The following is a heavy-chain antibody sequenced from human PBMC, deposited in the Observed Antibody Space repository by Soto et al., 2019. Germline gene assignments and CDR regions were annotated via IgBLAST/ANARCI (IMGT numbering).Heavy chain of an antibody. D-gene: IGHD5-12*01. CDR1: GFTFTSSA. V-gene: IGHV1-58*01. J-gene: IGHJ5*02. CDR2: IVVGSGNT. CDR3: ARARRDGYNEVNWFDP. Sequence: SVKVSCKASGFTFTSSAVQWVRQARGQRLEWIGWIVVGSGNTNYAQKFQERVTITRDMSTSTAYMGLSSLRSEDTAVYYCARARRDGYNEVNWFDPWGQGTLVTVSS.